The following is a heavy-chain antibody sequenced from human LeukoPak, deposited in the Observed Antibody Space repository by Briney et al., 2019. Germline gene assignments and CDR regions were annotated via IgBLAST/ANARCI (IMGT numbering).Heavy chain of an antibody. V-gene: IGHV1-18*01. Sequence: ASVKVSCKASGYTFTSYDINWVRQATGQGLEWMGWMNPNSGNTNYAQKLQGRVTMTTDTSTSTAYMELRSLRSDDTAVYYCARDQMGLPQFNDYWGQGTLVTVSS. CDR1: GYTFTSYD. CDR2: MNPNSGNT. J-gene: IGHJ4*02. D-gene: IGHD5-18*01. CDR3: ARDQMGLPQFNDY.